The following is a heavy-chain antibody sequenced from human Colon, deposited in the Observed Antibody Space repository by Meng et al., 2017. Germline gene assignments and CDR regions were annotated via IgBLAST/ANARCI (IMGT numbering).Heavy chain of an antibody. D-gene: IGHD5-12*01. CDR3: ARGRYSGYLP. CDR1: GGSFSGYY. Sequence: QVQLQQWGAGLLKPSETLSLTCAVYGGSFSGYYWSWIRQPPGKGLEWIGEINHSGSTNYNPSLKSRVTISVDTSKNQFSLKLSSMTAADTAVYYCARGRYSGYLPWGQGTLVTVSS. J-gene: IGHJ5*02. V-gene: IGHV4-34*01. CDR2: INHSGST.